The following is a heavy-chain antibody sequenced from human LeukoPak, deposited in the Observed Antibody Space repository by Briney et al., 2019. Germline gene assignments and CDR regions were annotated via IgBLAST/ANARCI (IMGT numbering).Heavy chain of an antibody. D-gene: IGHD2-21*01. Sequence: PGGSLRLSCAAPGFTVSSNYMSWVRQAPGKGLEWVSVIYSGGGTYYADSVKGRFTISRDNSKNTLYLQMNSLRAEDTAVYYCAREIVGTAGAFDIWGQGTMVTVSS. J-gene: IGHJ3*02. V-gene: IGHV3-53*01. CDR1: GFTVSSNY. CDR3: AREIVGTAGAFDI. CDR2: IYSGGGT.